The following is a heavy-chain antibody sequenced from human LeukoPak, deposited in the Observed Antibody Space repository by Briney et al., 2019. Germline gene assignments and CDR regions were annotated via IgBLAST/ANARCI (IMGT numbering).Heavy chain of an antibody. D-gene: IGHD2-15*01. CDR3: ASGLGFCSGSDCTNLVKDYYYGMNV. CDR2: MNPNSGNT. V-gene: IGHV1-8*03. CDR1: GYTFTGYY. Sequence: GASVKVSCKASGYTFTGYYIHWVRQATGQGLEWMGWMNPNSGNTGYAQKFQGRVTITANKFTSTAYMELSSLTSEDTAVYYCASGLGFCSGSDCTNLVKDYYYGMNVWGQGTTVTVSS. J-gene: IGHJ6*02.